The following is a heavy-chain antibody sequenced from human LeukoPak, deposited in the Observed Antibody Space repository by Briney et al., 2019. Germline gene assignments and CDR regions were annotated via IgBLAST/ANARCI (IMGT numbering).Heavy chain of an antibody. CDR3: ARDMTGGIWARATSFDH. D-gene: IGHD1-14*01. Sequence: ASVKVSCKASGYTFSAFYIHWVRQAPGQGPEWMGWINPDSGGSEYGQKFQGRVTFTSDTSSTTVYMEVRSLKSDDTAVYYCARDMTGGIWARATSFDHWGQGTLVTVSS. CDR2: INPDSGGS. V-gene: IGHV1-2*02. CDR1: GYTFSAFY. J-gene: IGHJ4*02.